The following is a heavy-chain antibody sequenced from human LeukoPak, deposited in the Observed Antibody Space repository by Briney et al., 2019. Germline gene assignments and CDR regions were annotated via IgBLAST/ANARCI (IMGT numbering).Heavy chain of an antibody. J-gene: IGHJ4*02. CDR3: ARDWSKSPWFGELSEGFDY. Sequence: PGGSLRLSCAASGFTFSSYWMSWVRQAPGKGLEWVANIKQDGSEKYYVDSVKGRFTISRDNAKNSLYLQMNSLRAEDTAVYYCARDWSKSPWFGELSEGFDYWGQGTLVTVSS. D-gene: IGHD3-10*01. CDR1: GFTFSSYW. CDR2: IKQDGSEK. V-gene: IGHV3-7*01.